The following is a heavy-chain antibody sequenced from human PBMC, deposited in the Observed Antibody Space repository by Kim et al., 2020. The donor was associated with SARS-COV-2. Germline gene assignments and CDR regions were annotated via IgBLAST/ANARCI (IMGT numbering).Heavy chain of an antibody. CDR2: ISSSSSYI. CDR1: GFTFSSYS. Sequence: GGSLRLSCAASGFTFSSYSMNWVRQAPGKGLEWVSSISSSSSYIYYADSVKGRFTISRDNAKNSLYLQMNSLRAEDTAVYYCARDRPVVAGQVDYWGQGTLVTVSS. J-gene: IGHJ4*02. D-gene: IGHD6-19*01. V-gene: IGHV3-21*01. CDR3: ARDRPVVAGQVDY.